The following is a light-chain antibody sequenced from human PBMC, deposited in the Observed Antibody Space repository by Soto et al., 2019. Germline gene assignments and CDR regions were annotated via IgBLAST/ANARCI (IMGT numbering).Light chain of an antibody. CDR1: QGISDY. Sequence: DIQLTQSPSFLSASVGDRVTITCRASQGISDYLAWYQQEPGKAPKLLIYAASTLQSGVPSRFSGSGSGTDFTLTISCLQSEDFATYYCQQYYSYPPITFGQGTRLEIK. CDR2: AAS. V-gene: IGKV1-9*01. CDR3: QQYYSYPPIT. J-gene: IGKJ5*01.